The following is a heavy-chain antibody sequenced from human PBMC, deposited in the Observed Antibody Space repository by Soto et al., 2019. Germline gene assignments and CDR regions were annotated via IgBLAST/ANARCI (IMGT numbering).Heavy chain of an antibody. CDR3: AKGEVSSGYYSLFDY. V-gene: IGHV3-9*01. D-gene: IGHD3-22*01. J-gene: IGHJ4*02. CDR2: ISWNSGSI. Sequence: EVQLVESGGGLVQPGRSLRLSCAASGFTFDDYAMHWVRQAPGKGLEWVSGISWNSGSIGYADSVKGRFTISRDNAKNSLYLQMNSLRAEDTALYYCAKGEVSSGYYSLFDYWGQGTLVTVSS. CDR1: GFTFDDYA.